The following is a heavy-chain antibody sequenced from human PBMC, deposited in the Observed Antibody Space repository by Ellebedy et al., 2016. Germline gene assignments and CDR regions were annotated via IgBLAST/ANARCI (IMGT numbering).Heavy chain of an antibody. V-gene: IGHV3-23*01. CDR1: GFTFSMYA. Sequence: GGSLRLXXAASGFTFSMYAMSWVRQTPGKGLEWVSTITGSGETTHYADSVRGRFTISRDNIQNTLYLQMNSLSAEDTAVYYCARYTFGVAPRCFDSWGQGTLVTVSS. D-gene: IGHD3-3*01. CDR3: ARYTFGVAPRCFDS. J-gene: IGHJ4*02. CDR2: ITGSGETT.